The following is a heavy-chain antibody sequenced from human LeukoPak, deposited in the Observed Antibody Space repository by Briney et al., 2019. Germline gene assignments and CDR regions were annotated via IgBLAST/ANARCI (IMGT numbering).Heavy chain of an antibody. CDR1: GGSFSGYY. Sequence: SESLSLTCAVYGGSFSGYYWSWIRQPPGKGLEWIGEINHSGSTNYDPSLKSRFTISVDTSKNQLSLKLSSLTAADTAVYYCARGHYYGSGSYLDCYNYGMDGWGEGTTITVSP. J-gene: IGHJ6*04. D-gene: IGHD3-10*01. V-gene: IGHV4-34*01. CDR3: ARGHYYGSGSYLDCYNYGMDG. CDR2: INHSGST.